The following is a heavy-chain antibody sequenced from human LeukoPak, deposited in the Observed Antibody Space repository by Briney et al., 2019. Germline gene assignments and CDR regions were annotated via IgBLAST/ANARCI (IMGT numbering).Heavy chain of an antibody. J-gene: IGHJ3*02. CDR1: GYTFTSYY. CDR3: ARDPIKYQLLLLSFDI. CDR2: INPSGGST. D-gene: IGHD2-2*01. V-gene: IGHV1-46*01. Sequence: ASVKVSCKASGYTFTSYYMHWVRQAPGQGLEWMGIINPSGGSTSYAQKFQGRVTMTRDTSTSTVYMELSSLRSEDTAVYYCARDPIKYQLLLLSFDIWGQGTVVTVSS.